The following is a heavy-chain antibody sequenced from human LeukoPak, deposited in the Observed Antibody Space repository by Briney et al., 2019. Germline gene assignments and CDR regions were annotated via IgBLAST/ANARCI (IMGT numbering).Heavy chain of an antibody. CDR1: GFTFSSHA. CDR2: ISGGGDYT. Sequence: QSGGSLRLSCAASGFTFSSHAMNWVRQAPGKGLEWVSAISGGGDYTYYADSVKGRFAISRDNSQNTLYLQMNSLRAEDTAVYHCARSISGFLDFDNWGQGTLVTVSS. CDR3: ARSISGFLDFDN. V-gene: IGHV3-23*01. J-gene: IGHJ4*02. D-gene: IGHD6-19*01.